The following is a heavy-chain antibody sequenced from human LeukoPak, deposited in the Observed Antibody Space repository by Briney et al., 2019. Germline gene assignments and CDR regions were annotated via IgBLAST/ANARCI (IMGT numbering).Heavy chain of an antibody. CDR1: GGSISYY. Sequence: SQTLSLTCTVSGGSISYYWSWILQRAGKGLEWIGRMYTSGSTNYNPSLKSRVTISVDTSKNQFSPKLSSVTAADTAVYYCARSGSSAPSKYFDYWGQGTLVTVSS. V-gene: IGHV4-61*02. CDR3: ARSGSSAPSKYFDY. J-gene: IGHJ4*02. CDR2: MYTSGST. D-gene: IGHD1-26*01.